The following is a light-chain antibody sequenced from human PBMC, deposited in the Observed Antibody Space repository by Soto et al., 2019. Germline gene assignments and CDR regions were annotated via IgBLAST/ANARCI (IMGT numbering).Light chain of an antibody. J-gene: IGKJ2*03. CDR1: QSVTSGY. CDR3: HQYCSALYS. Sequence: EIVLTQSPDTLSLSPGERATFSCRASQSVTSGYLAWYQQKPGEAPRLLIYRASSRATGIPDRFSGSGSGTDFTLTVSRLQPEDFAVYYCHQYCSALYSFGQGTKLEIK. V-gene: IGKV3-20*01. CDR2: RAS.